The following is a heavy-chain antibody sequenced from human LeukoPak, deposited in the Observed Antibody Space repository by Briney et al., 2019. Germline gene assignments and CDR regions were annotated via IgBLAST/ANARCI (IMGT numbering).Heavy chain of an antibody. CDR1: GSTFSSYE. CDR3: AKMGRYGGTADLH. V-gene: IGHV3-48*03. Sequence: GGSLRLSCAASGSTFSSYEMNWVRQAPGKGLEWVSYISSSGSTIYYADSVKGRFTISRDNAKNSLYLQMNSLRAEDTAVYYCAKMGRYGGTADLHWGQGTLVTVSS. D-gene: IGHD3-16*01. CDR2: ISSSGSTI. J-gene: IGHJ4*02.